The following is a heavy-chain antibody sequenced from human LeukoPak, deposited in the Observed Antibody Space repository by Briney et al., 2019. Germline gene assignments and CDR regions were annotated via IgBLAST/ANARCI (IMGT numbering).Heavy chain of an antibody. CDR3: ARGFQDKTTVTTSPGY. D-gene: IGHD4-17*01. CDR1: GFTFSSYS. CDR2: ISSSSSYI. V-gene: IGHV3-21*01. Sequence: GGSLRLSCAASGFTFSSYSMNWVRQAPGKGLEWVSSISSSSSYIYYADSVKGRFTISRDNAKNSLYLQMNSLRAEDTAVYYCARGFQDKTTVTTSPGYWGQGTLVTVPS. J-gene: IGHJ4*02.